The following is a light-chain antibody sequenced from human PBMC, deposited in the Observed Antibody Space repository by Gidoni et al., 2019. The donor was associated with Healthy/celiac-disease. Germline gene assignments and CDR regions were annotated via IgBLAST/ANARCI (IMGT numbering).Light chain of an antibody. Sequence: SYVLTQPPSVAVDPGKTARITCGGNNIGSKSVHWYQQKPGQAPVLVVYDDSDRPSGIPERFSGSNSGNTATLTISRVEAGDEADYYRQVWDSSSDHHVVFGGGTKLTVL. CDR1: NIGSKS. CDR2: DDS. CDR3: QVWDSSSDHHVV. V-gene: IGLV3-21*03. J-gene: IGLJ2*01.